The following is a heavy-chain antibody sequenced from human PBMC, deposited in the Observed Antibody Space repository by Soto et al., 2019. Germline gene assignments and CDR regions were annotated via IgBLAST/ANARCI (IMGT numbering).Heavy chain of an antibody. V-gene: IGHV3-23*01. CDR1: GFTFSRYG. CDR3: AKGSHIVVFASFEI. Sequence: GGSLSLSCSASGFTFSRYGMSWVRQAPGKGLEWVSTISGSGGSTYYGDSVKGRFTISRDNFKNTLYLQMNSMRAEESAGYYWAKGSHIVVFASFEIWGKGSNGTVS. CDR2: ISGSGGST. D-gene: IGHD2-15*01. J-gene: IGHJ3*02.